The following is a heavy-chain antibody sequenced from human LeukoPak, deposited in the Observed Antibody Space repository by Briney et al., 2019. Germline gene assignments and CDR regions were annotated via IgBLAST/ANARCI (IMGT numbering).Heavy chain of an antibody. CDR2: ISSSSSYI. D-gene: IGHD5-18*01. CDR3: ARGSLPKLGGAMVSDY. J-gene: IGHJ4*02. CDR1: GFTFSSYS. Sequence: GGSLRLSCAASGFTFSSYSMNWVRQAPGKGLEWVSSISSSSSYIYYADSVKGRFTISRDNAKNSLYLQMNSLRAEDTAVYYCARGSLPKLGGAMVSDYWGQGTLVTVSS. V-gene: IGHV3-21*01.